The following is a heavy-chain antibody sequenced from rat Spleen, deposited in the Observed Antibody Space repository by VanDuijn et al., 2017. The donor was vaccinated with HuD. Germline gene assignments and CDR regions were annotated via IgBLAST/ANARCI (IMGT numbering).Heavy chain of an antibody. Sequence: VQLKESGPGLVQPSQTLSLTCTVSGFSLTSYHVSWVRQGPKKGLEWVATISSGGGATYYPDSVKGRFSISRDNVKSTLYLQMDSLRSEDTATYYCARGRDWFAYWGQGTLVTVSS. CDR2: ISSGGGAT. CDR1: GFSLTSYH. J-gene: IGHJ3*01. V-gene: IGHV5-25*01. CDR3: ARGRDWFAY.